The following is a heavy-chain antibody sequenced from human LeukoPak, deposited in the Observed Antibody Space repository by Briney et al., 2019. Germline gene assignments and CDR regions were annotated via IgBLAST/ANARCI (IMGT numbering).Heavy chain of an antibody. J-gene: IGHJ6*02. Sequence: SETLSLTCPDSGGSISSYYWSWIRQPPGKGLEWLGYIYYSGCTNYNPSLKSRVTISVDTSKNQFSLKLSSVTAADTAVYYCARASGSYPKYYYYYYGMDVWGQGTTVTVSS. CDR3: ARASGSYPKYYYYYYGMDV. D-gene: IGHD1-26*01. CDR2: IYYSGCT. CDR1: GGSISSYY. V-gene: IGHV4-59*01.